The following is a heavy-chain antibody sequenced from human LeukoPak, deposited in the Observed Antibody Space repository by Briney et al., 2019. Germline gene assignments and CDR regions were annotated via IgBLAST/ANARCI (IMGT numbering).Heavy chain of an antibody. CDR3: ARVFGGGRGGWFDP. CDR1: GDSISSYY. Sequence: KPSETLSLTCTVSGDSISSYYWNWIRQPPGKGLEWIGYIYYSGSSNYNPSLKSRVTISIHTSKNQFSLNLSSVTAADKAVYYCARVFGGGRGGWFDPWGQGTLVAVSS. CDR2: IYYSGSS. D-gene: IGHD3-16*01. V-gene: IGHV4-59*01. J-gene: IGHJ5*02.